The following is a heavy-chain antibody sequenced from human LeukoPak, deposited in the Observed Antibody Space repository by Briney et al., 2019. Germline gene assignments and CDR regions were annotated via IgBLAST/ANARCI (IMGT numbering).Heavy chain of an antibody. CDR1: GFTFSSYW. Sequence: GGSLRLSCAASGFTFSSYWMSWVRQAPGKGLEWVANIKQDGSEKYYVDSVKGRFTISRDNTKNSLYLQMNSLRAEDTAVFYCARDQYDTWSRRGNFDSWGQGTLVIVSS. D-gene: IGHD3-3*01. V-gene: IGHV3-7*03. CDR2: IKQDGSEK. CDR3: ARDQYDTWSRRGNFDS. J-gene: IGHJ4*02.